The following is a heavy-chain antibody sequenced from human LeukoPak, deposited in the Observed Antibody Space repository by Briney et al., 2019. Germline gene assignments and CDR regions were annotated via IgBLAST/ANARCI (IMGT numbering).Heavy chain of an antibody. D-gene: IGHD2-8*02. J-gene: IGHJ5*02. CDR1: GGSISSGSYY. CDR3: AREVKLVDAYNWFDP. CDR2: IYTSGST. Sequence: PSETLSLTCTVTGGSISSGSYYWSWIRQPAGKGLEWIGRIYTSGSTNYNPSLKSRVTISVDTSKNQFSLKLSSVTAADTAVYYCAREVKLVDAYNWFDPWGQGTLVTVSS. V-gene: IGHV4-61*02.